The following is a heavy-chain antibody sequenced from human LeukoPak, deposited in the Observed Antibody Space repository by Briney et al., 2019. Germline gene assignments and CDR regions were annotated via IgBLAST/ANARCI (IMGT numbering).Heavy chain of an antibody. D-gene: IGHD4-17*01. Sequence: PGGSLRLSCAASGFTFSRYSMNWVRQAPGKGLEWVSSISISSNYIYYTDSVQGRFTISRDNAKNSLYLYMKSLRAEDTAVYYCARDLRTFGDRDVDWGQGTLVTVSS. J-gene: IGHJ4*02. CDR3: ARDLRTFGDRDVD. CDR2: ISISSNYI. CDR1: GFTFSRYS. V-gene: IGHV3-21*01.